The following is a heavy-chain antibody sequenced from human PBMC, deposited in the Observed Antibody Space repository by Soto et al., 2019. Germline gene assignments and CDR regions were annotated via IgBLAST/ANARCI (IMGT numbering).Heavy chain of an antibody. Sequence: QVHLVQSGTDVEKPGASVKVSCKGSGYIFTTYGITWVRQAPGQGLEWMGWISAHNGNTNYAQKLQGRVTVTRDTSTSTAYMELRNLRSDDTAVSYCARGRYGDYWGQGALVTVSS. CDR2: ISAHNGNT. J-gene: IGHJ4*02. D-gene: IGHD1-1*01. CDR3: ARGRYGDY. CDR1: GYIFTTYG. V-gene: IGHV1-18*01.